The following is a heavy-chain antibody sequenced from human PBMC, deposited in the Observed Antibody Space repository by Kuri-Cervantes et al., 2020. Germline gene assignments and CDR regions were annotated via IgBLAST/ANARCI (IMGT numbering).Heavy chain of an antibody. CDR3: ASGNLDCWSGYSFLDV. D-gene: IGHD3-3*01. J-gene: IGHJ6*04. V-gene: IGHV3-21*01. CDR1: GITFSSYS. CDR2: ISSSSSYI. Sequence: GESLKISCAASGITFSSYSMNWVRQAPGKGLEWVSSISSSSSYIYYADSVKCRFTISRDNAKNSLYLQMNSLRAEDTAVYYCASGNLDCWSGYSFLDVWGKGTTVTVSS.